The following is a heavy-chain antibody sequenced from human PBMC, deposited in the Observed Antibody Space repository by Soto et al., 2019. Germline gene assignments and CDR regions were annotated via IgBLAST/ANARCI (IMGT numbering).Heavy chain of an antibody. J-gene: IGHJ5*02. CDR2: FSYNGDT. V-gene: IGHV4-61*01. CDR3: ARGDALNWFDP. Sequence: SETLSLTCTVSGGSVSSGTFYWTWIRQPPGKGLEWIGFFSYNGDTNYNPSLKGRVTISVDTSKNQFSLKLTSVTAEDTEVYYCARGDALNWFDPWGQGTLVTVSS. CDR1: GGSVSSGTFY.